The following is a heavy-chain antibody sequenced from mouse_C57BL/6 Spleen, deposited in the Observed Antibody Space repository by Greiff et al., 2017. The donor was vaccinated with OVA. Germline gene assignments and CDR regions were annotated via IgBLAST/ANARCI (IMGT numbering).Heavy chain of an antibody. Sequence: EVQLVESGGGLVKPGGSLKLSCAASGFTFSDYGMHWVRQAPEKGLEWVAYISSGSSTIYYADTVKGRFTISRDNAKNTLFLQMTSLRSEDTAMYYCARSPYPKGWYFDVWGTGTTVTVSS. J-gene: IGHJ1*03. CDR1: GFTFSDYG. D-gene: IGHD2-10*01. V-gene: IGHV5-17*01. CDR2: ISSGSSTI. CDR3: ARSPYPKGWYFDV.